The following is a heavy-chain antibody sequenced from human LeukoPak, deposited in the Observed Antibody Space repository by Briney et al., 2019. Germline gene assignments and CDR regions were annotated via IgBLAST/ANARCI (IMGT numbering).Heavy chain of an antibody. CDR3: ERYLEYNWNEGFDY. CDR2: ISSSSSYI. V-gene: IGHV3-21*01. CDR1: GFTFSSYS. Sequence: GVSLSLSGAASGFTFSSYSMNWVRHAPGKGLEWVSSISSSSSYIYYGSSVKGRFTISRDNAKNSLYLKMNSLRAEDTAVYYCERYLEYNWNEGFDYWGQGTLVTVSS. J-gene: IGHJ4*02. D-gene: IGHD1-20*01.